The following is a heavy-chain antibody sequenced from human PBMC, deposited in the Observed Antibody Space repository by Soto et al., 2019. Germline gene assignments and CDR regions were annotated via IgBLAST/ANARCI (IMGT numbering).Heavy chain of an antibody. CDR2: ISGSGDNT. CDR3: ATHDTTMGNYYYYGMDV. J-gene: IGHJ6*02. Sequence: EVQLLESGGGLVQPGGSLRLSCAASGFTFSNYAMNWVRQVPGKGLEWVSGISGSGDNTYYADSVKGRFTISRDNSKNTLYLQMNSLRAEDTAVYYCATHDTTMGNYYYYGMDVWGQGTTVTVSS. V-gene: IGHV3-23*01. D-gene: IGHD5-18*01. CDR1: GFTFSNYA.